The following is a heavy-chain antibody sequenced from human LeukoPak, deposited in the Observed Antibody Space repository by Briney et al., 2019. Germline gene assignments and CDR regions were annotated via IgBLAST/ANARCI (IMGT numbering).Heavy chain of an antibody. J-gene: IGHJ4*02. CDR3: ARDASGDSSGYPEYYFDY. D-gene: IGHD3-22*01. V-gene: IGHV1-46*01. CDR1: GYTFTSYY. Sequence: ASVKVSCKASGYTFTSYYMHWVRQAPGQGREGMGVINPSGGSTSYAQKFQGRVTMTRDTSTSTVYMELSSLRSEDTAVYYCARDASGDSSGYPEYYFDYWGQGTLVTVSS. CDR2: INPSGGST.